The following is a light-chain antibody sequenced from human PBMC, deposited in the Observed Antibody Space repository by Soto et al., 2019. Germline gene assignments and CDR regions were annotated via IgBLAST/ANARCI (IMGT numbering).Light chain of an antibody. CDR3: QQYGSSPPGRT. CDR1: RSVSSSY. Sequence: EIVLTQSPGTLSLSPGERATLCCRSSRSVSSSYLAWYQQKPGQAPRLLIYGASSRATGIPDRFSGSGSGTDFTLTISRLEPEDFAVYYCQQYGSSPPGRTFGQGTKVDIK. CDR2: GAS. J-gene: IGKJ1*01. V-gene: IGKV3-20*01.